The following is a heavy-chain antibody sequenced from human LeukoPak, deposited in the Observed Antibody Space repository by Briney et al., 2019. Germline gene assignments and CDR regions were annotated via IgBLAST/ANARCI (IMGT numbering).Heavy chain of an antibody. CDR2: INPNSGGT. J-gene: IGHJ4*02. Sequence: GASVKVSCKASGYTFSGYYMHWVRQAPGQGLEWMGWINPNSGGTYYAQKFQGRVTMTRDTSISTAYMELRSLRSDDTAVYYCARRGYSYGDYWGQGTLVTVSS. V-gene: IGHV1-2*02. CDR3: ARRGYSYGDY. D-gene: IGHD5-18*01. CDR1: GYTFSGYY.